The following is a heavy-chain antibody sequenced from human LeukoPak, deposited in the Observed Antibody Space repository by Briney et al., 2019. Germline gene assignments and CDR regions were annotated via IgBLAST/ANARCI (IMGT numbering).Heavy chain of an antibody. CDR3: ARDLGDYYFDY. CDR2: ISYDGSNK. D-gene: IGHD4-17*01. J-gene: IGHJ4*02. CDR1: GFTFSSYA. Sequence: GGSLRLSCAASGFTFSSYAMHWVRQAPGKGLEWVAVISYDGSNKYYADSVKGRFTISRDNPKNTLYLQMNSLRAEDTAVYYCARDLGDYYFDYWGQGTLVTVSS. V-gene: IGHV3-30*04.